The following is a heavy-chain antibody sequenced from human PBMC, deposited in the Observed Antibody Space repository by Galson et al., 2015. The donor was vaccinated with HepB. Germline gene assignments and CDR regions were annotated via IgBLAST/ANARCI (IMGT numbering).Heavy chain of an antibody. J-gene: IGHJ4*02. D-gene: IGHD4-23*01. CDR1: GYTFPSYY. Sequence: SVKVSCKASGYTFPSYYMHWVRQAPGQGLEWIGIINPSGGSTSYAQKFQGRVTMTRDTSTSTVYMELSSLRSEDTAVYYCARDSLRWLDYWGQGTLVTVSS. CDR3: ARDSLRWLDY. CDR2: INPSGGST. V-gene: IGHV1-46*01.